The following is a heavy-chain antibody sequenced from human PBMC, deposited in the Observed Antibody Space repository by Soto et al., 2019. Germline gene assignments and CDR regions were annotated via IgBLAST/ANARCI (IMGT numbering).Heavy chain of an antibody. CDR3: AKGNFDWSTAIYYFDY. V-gene: IGHV3-74*01. CDR1: GFTFSSSW. Sequence: GGSLRLSCAASGFTFSSSWMHWVRQAPGKGLVWVSRVSGDGSSTNYADSVKGRFTISRDNAKNTLYLQMNSLRAEDTAVYYCAKGNFDWSTAIYYFDYWGQGTLVTVSS. D-gene: IGHD3-9*01. CDR2: VSGDGSST. J-gene: IGHJ4*02.